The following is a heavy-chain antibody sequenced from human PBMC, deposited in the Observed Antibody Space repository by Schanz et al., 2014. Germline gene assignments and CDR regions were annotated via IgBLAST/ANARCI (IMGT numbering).Heavy chain of an antibody. D-gene: IGHD5-12*01. CDR1: GFSFNNYG. CDR2: IYISSGST. J-gene: IGHJ3*01. Sequence: VQLVESGGSVVQPGRSLRLSCAASGFSFNNYGLNWVRQAPGKGLEWVSTIYISSGSTNYADSVKGRFIISRDSSKNTLFLQMNSLRAEDTAVYFCARDEGRDGYNLAFDVWGQGTLVTVSS. V-gene: IGHV3-23*04. CDR3: ARDEGRDGYNLAFDV.